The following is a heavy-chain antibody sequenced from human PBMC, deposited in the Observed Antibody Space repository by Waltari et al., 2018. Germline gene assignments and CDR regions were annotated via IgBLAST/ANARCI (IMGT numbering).Heavy chain of an antibody. J-gene: IGHJ3*02. D-gene: IGHD3-3*01. V-gene: IGHV4-34*01. CDR2: INHSGST. Sequence: QVQLQQWGAGLLKPSETPSFTCAVHGGFFSGYSWSWIHQPPGKGMEWIGEINHSGSTNYNPSLKSRVTISVDTSKNQFSLKLSSVTAADTAVYYCARRGARFLEWLNAFDIWGQGTMVTVSS. CDR1: GGFFSGYS. CDR3: ARRGARFLEWLNAFDI.